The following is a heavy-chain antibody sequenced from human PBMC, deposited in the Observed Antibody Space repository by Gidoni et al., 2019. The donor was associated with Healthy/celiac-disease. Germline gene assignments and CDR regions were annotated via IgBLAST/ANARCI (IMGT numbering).Heavy chain of an antibody. V-gene: IGHV2-5*01. J-gene: IGHJ5*02. CDR1: GFSLSTSGVG. Sequence: QITLKESGPTLVKPTQTLTLTCTFPGFSLSTSGVGVGWIRQPPGKALEWLALIYWNDDKRYSPSLKSRLTITKDTSKNQVVLTMTNMDPVDTATYYCAHSLKYQLLRDVLDPWGQGTLVTVSS. D-gene: IGHD2-2*01. CDR3: AHSLKYQLLRDVLDP. CDR2: IYWNDDK.